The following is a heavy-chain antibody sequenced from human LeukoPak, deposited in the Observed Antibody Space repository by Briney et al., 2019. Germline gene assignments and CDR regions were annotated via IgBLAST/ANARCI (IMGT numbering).Heavy chain of an antibody. D-gene: IGHD6-19*01. J-gene: IGHJ4*02. CDR2: IYSGGNT. V-gene: IGHV3-53*01. CDR3: ARLEQWPGLHHY. CDR1: GFTVISSY. Sequence: GGSLRLSCAASGFTVISSYMSWVRQAPGKGLEWVSVIYSGGNTYYADSVRGRFTISRDNSKNTVYLQMNSLRAEDTAVYYCARLEQWPGLHHYWGQGTLVTVSS.